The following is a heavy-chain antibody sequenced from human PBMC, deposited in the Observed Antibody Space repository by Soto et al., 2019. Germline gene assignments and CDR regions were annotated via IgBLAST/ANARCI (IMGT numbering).Heavy chain of an antibody. V-gene: IGHV3-30-3*01. CDR1: GFTFSSYA. D-gene: IGHD3-3*01. Sequence: GGSLRLSCAASGFTFSSYAMHWVRQAPGKGLEWVAVISYDGSNKYYADSVKGRFTISRDNSKNTLYLQMNSLRAEDTAVYYCARDRGNMEWFSVAWFDPWGQGTLVTVSS. CDR3: ARDRGNMEWFSVAWFDP. J-gene: IGHJ5*02. CDR2: ISYDGSNK.